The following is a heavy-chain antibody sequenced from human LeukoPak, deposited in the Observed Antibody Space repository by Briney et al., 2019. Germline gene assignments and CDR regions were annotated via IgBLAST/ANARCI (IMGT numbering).Heavy chain of an antibody. CDR1: GGSIGSYY. CDR2: IYTSGGT. Sequence: SETLSLTCTVSGGSIGSYYWSWIRQPAGKGLEWIGRIYTSGGTNYNPSLKSRVTMSVDTSKNQFSLKLSSVTAADTAVYYCARDRSDTAMVRGSYFDYWGQGTLVTVSS. V-gene: IGHV4-4*07. CDR3: ARDRSDTAMVRGSYFDY. J-gene: IGHJ4*02. D-gene: IGHD5-18*01.